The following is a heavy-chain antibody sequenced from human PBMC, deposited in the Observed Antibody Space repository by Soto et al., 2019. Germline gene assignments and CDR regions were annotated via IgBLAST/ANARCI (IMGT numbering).Heavy chain of an antibody. CDR3: ARGRSASSDFDS. CDR1: GFTVSTYY. CDR2: VYSGGTT. J-gene: IGHJ4*02. D-gene: IGHD3-10*01. V-gene: IGHV3-66*01. Sequence: EVQLVESGGGLVQPGGSLRLSCAASGFTVSTYYMNWVRQAPGEGLAWVSVVYSGGTTYYADSVRGRFTISRDNSKSTLFLQMNSLRAEDTALYYCARGRSASSDFDSWGQGTLVTVSS.